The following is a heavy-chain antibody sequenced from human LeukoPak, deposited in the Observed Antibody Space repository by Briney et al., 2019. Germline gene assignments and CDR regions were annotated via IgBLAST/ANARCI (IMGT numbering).Heavy chain of an antibody. D-gene: IGHD3-10*01. J-gene: IGHJ5*02. V-gene: IGHV4-31*03. CDR3: ANYGSGSCRFDP. CDR1: GGSISSGGYY. Sequence: SETLSLTCTVSGGSISSGGYYWSWIRQHPGKGLEWIGYIYYSGSTYYNPSLKSRVTISVDTSKNQFSLKLSSVTAADTAVYYCANYGSGSCRFDPWGQGTLVTVSS. CDR2: IYYSGST.